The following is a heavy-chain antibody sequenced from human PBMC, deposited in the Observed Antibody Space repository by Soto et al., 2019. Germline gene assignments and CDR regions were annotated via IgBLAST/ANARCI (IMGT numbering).Heavy chain of an antibody. D-gene: IGHD2-2*01. Sequence: QVQLQESGPGLVKPSQTLSLTCTLFGGSINSGGYYWSWIRQHPGKGLEWSGYIYHSGRNYYNPSLKSRLTISVDTYKNQFSLKLSSVTAADTAVYYCARAIGYCSANACYGFDYWGQGTLVTVSS. CDR3: ARAIGYCSANACYGFDY. CDR2: IYHSGRN. V-gene: IGHV4-31*03. J-gene: IGHJ4*02. CDR1: GGSINSGGYY.